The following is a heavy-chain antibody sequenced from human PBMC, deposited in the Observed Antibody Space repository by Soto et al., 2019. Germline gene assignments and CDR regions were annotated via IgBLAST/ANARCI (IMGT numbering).Heavy chain of an antibody. J-gene: IGHJ4*02. CDR2: IYYSGST. CDR3: ARIGSGGGWIQLWLPDY. Sequence: QLQLQESGPGLVKPSETLSLTCTVSGGSISSSSYYWGWIRQPPGKGLEGIGSIYYSGSTYYNPSLKSRVTISVDTSKNQFSLKLSSVTAADTAVYYCARIGSGGGWIQLWLPDYWGQGTLVTVSS. D-gene: IGHD5-18*01. CDR1: GGSISSSSYY. V-gene: IGHV4-39*01.